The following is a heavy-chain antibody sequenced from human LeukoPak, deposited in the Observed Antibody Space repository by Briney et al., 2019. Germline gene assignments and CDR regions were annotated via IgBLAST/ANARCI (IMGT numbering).Heavy chain of an antibody. V-gene: IGHV3-53*01. Sequence: GGSLRLSCAASGFTVNNKYMTWVRQTPAKGLEWVSVIYSGGGTYYADFVKGRFTISRDNSENTLFLQMNSLRAEDTAMYYCATAMNFGHFDLWGRGTLVTVSS. J-gene: IGHJ2*01. CDR2: IYSGGGT. CDR3: ATAMNFGHFDL. CDR1: GFTVNNKY. D-gene: IGHD2-2*01.